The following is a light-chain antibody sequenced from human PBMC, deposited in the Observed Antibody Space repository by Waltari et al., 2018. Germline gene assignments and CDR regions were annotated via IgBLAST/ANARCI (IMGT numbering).Light chain of an antibody. J-gene: IGLJ3*02. CDR3: VLYMGSGIHWV. Sequence: QTVVTQEPSFSVSPGGTVTLTCGFSSGSVSTIYYPSLYQQTPGQAPRTLIYSTNTRSSGVPDRFSGSILGNKAALTITGAQADDESDYYCVLYMGSGIHWVFGGGTKLTVL. CDR2: STN. CDR1: SGSVSTIYY. V-gene: IGLV8-61*01.